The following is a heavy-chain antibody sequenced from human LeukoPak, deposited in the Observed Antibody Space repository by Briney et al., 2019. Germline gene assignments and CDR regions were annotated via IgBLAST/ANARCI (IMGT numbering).Heavy chain of an antibody. CDR3: ARDRGRIAAAG. D-gene: IGHD6-13*01. V-gene: IGHV1-2*02. CDR1: GYTFTSYD. J-gene: IGHJ4*02. Sequence: ASVKVSCKASGYTFTSYDINWVRQAPGQGLEWMGWINPNSGGTNYAQKFQGRVTMTRDTSISTAYMELSRLRSDDTAVYYCARDRGRIAAAGWGQGTLVTVSS. CDR2: INPNSGGT.